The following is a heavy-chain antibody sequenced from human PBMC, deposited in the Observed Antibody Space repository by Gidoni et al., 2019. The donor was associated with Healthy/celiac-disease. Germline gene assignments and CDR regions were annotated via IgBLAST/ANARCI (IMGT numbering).Heavy chain of an antibody. CDR1: GCTFSSYA. D-gene: IGHD3-10*01. CDR3: AKVGGTQYYYGSGNNWYFDL. J-gene: IGHJ2*01. CDR2: ISGSGGST. Sequence: EVQLLESGGGLVQPGGSLRLSCAASGCTFSSYAMSWVRQAPGKGLEWVSAISGSGGSTYYADSVKGRFTISRDNSKNTLYLQMNSLRAEDTGVYYCAKVGGTQYYYGSGNNWYFDLWGRGTLVTVSS. V-gene: IGHV3-23*01.